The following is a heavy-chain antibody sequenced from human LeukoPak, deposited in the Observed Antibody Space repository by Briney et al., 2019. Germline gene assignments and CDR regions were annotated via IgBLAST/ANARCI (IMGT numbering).Heavy chain of an antibody. J-gene: IGHJ4*02. CDR3: AKAPPVVAATPGLADY. V-gene: IGHV3-30*02. CDR1: GFTFSSYG. D-gene: IGHD2-15*01. Sequence: GGSLRLSCAASGFTFSSYGMHWVRQAPGKGLEWVAFIRYDGSNKYYADSVKGRFTISRDNSKNTLYLQMNSLRAEDTAAYYCAKAPPVVAATPGLADYWGPGTLVTVSS. CDR2: IRYDGSNK.